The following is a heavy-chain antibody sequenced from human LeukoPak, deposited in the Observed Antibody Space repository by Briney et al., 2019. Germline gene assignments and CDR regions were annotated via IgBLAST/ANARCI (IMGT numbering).Heavy chain of an antibody. Sequence: GASVKVSCKASGYTFTSYDINWVRQATGQGLEWMGWMNPNSGNTGYAQKFQGRVTMTRNTSISTAYMELSSLRSEDTAVYYCARGLCSGGSCYSVVVVRNWFDPWGQGTLVTVSS. CDR2: MNPNSGNT. D-gene: IGHD2-15*01. CDR1: GYTFTSYD. CDR3: ARGLCSGGSCYSVVVVRNWFDP. V-gene: IGHV1-8*01. J-gene: IGHJ5*02.